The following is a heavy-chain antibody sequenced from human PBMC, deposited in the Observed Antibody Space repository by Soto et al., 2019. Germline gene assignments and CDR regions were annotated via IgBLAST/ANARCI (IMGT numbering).Heavy chain of an antibody. CDR1: GCSLTKYY. CDR3: ARDNNDFWSLYPLAFDY. J-gene: IGHJ4*02. Sequence: SGTLSLTCPVSGCSLTKYYWSWIRQPAGKGLEWIGRVSTSGNVVSKASLRSRLTMSVDTSKNQFSLRLTSVTAADTAVYYCARDNNDFWSLYPLAFDYWGQGALVTVSS. D-gene: IGHD3-3*01. CDR2: VSTSGNV. V-gene: IGHV4-4*07.